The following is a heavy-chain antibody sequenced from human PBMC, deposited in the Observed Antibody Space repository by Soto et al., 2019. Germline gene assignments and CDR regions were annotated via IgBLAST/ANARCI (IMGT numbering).Heavy chain of an antibody. J-gene: IGHJ3*02. CDR1: GGSVSSGSYY. D-gene: IGHD3-22*01. CDR3: ARNTGYYYETPVVDGSPFDI. Sequence: PSETLSLTCTVSGGSVSSGSYYWSWIRPPPGKGLEWIGYIQYSGRTIYSPTLRRRDTISVDTSKNQFSLKLSSVPDADTAVYYGARNTGYYYETPVVDGSPFDIWGQGTMVTVSS. V-gene: IGHV4-61*01. CDR2: IQYSGRT.